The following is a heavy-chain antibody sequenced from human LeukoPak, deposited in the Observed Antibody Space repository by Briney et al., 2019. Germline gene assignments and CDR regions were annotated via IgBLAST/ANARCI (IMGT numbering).Heavy chain of an antibody. Sequence: PGGSLRLSCAASGITFSRSGMHWVRQAPAKGLEWVSAITGDGGGTSYAGSVRGRFTISRDNSKDTLYINMNNLRADDTALYYCATGGRSAVGFEYWGQGILVTVSS. V-gene: IGHV3-23*01. D-gene: IGHD3-16*01. CDR1: GITFSRSG. CDR2: ITGDGGGT. CDR3: ATGGRSAVGFEY. J-gene: IGHJ4*02.